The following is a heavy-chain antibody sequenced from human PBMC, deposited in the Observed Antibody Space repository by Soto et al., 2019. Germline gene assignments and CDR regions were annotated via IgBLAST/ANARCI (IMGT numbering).Heavy chain of an antibody. CDR1: GFPLSNYS. Sequence: EVQLLESGGGLVQPGGSLSLSGAASGFPLSNYSMAGVRQAQGQGWEWASAVTGDGGNTYHADSVQGRFAISRDNSKNTLNLQMNSLRAEDTAVYYCVKDRSSSTILGVVISVDVWGKGTTVTVSS. D-gene: IGHD3-3*01. J-gene: IGHJ6*04. CDR2: VTGDGGNT. V-gene: IGHV3-23*01. CDR3: VKDRSSSTILGVVISVDV.